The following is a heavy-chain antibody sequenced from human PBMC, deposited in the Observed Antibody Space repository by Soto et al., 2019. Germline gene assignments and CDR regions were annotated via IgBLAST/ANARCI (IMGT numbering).Heavy chain of an antibody. J-gene: IGHJ4*02. V-gene: IGHV4-59*01. Sequence: SETLSLTCTVSGGSISSYYWSWIRQPPGKGLEWIGYIYYSGSTNYNPSLKSRVTISVDTSKNQFSLKLSSVTAADTAVYYCARYVPEPAANDYWGQGTLVTVSS. CDR1: GGSISSYY. CDR2: IYYSGST. CDR3: ARYVPEPAANDY. D-gene: IGHD2-2*01.